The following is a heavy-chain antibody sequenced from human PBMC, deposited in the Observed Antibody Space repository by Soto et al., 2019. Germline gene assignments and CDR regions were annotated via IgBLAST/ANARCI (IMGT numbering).Heavy chain of an antibody. V-gene: IGHV3-30*03. Sequence: GGSLRLSCAASGFTFSSYGMHWVSQAPGKGLEWVAVISYDGSNKYYADSVKGRFTISRDNSKNTLYLQMNSLRAEDTAVYYCARSAVIVVVPAVHFDYWGQGTLVTVSS. D-gene: IGHD2-2*01. J-gene: IGHJ4*02. CDR1: GFTFSSYG. CDR2: ISYDGSNK. CDR3: ARSAVIVVVPAVHFDY.